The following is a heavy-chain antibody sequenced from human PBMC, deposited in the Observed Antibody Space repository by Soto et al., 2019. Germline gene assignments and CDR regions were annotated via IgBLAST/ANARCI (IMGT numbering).Heavy chain of an antibody. CDR2: IGSDGTAI. CDR3: VRPGLTVPGTRYFDH. D-gene: IGHD6-19*01. V-gene: IGHV3-23*05. Sequence: EVQLLESGGAFVQPGGSLRLSCAASGFTFNSYAMSWVRQAPGKGLECVSAIGSDGTAIQYADSVKGRFTISKDNSNDMLSLQMNSLRAEDTAVYYCVRPGLTVPGTRYFDHWGQGALVTVSS. CDR1: GFTFNSYA. J-gene: IGHJ4*02.